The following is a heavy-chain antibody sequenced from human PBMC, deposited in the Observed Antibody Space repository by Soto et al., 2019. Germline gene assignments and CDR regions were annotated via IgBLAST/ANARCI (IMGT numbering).Heavy chain of an antibody. CDR2: MNPNSGNT. D-gene: IGHD3-3*01. Sequence: ASVKVSCKASGYTFTSYDINWVRQATGQGLEWMGWMNPNSGNTGYAQKFQGRVTTTRNTSISTAYMELSSLRSEDTAVYYCARAVPYYDFWGGYYIYWGQGTLVTVSS. CDR1: GYTFTSYD. CDR3: ARAVPYYDFWGGYYIY. J-gene: IGHJ4*02. V-gene: IGHV1-8*01.